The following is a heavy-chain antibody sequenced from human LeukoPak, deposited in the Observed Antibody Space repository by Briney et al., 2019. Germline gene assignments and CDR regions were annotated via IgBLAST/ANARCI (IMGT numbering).Heavy chain of an antibody. CDR3: ARVLLGSGSYYMENYYCYYAMDV. J-gene: IGHJ6*02. CDR2: IYTSGST. D-gene: IGHD3-10*01. CDR1: GGSISSYY. V-gene: IGHV4-4*07. Sequence: SETLSLTYTVSGGSISSYYWSWIRQPAGKGLEWIGRIYTSGSTNYNPSLKSRVTISVDTPKNQFSLKLSSVTAADTAMYYCARVLLGSGSYYMENYYCYYAMDVWGLGTTVTVFS.